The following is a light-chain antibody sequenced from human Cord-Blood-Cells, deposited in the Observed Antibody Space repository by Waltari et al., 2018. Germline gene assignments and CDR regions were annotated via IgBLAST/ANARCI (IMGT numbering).Light chain of an antibody. J-gene: IGKJ4*01. V-gene: IGKV3-11*01. Sequence: EIVFTQSPATLSSSPGERATLSCRASQSVSSYLAWYQQKPGQAPRLLIYDASNRATGIPARFSGSGSGTDFTLTISSLEPEDFAVYYCQQRSNWPPLTFGGGTKVEIK. CDR3: QQRSNWPPLT. CDR2: DAS. CDR1: QSVSSY.